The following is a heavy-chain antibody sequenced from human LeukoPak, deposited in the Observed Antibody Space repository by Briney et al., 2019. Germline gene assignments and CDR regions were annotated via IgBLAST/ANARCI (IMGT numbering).Heavy chain of an antibody. J-gene: IGHJ4*02. CDR2: IYPGDSDT. V-gene: IGHV5-51*01. Sequence: GESLKISCKGSGYSLTSYWIGWVRQMPGKGLEWMGIIYPGDSDTRYSPSFQGQVTISADKSISTAYLQWSSLKASDTAMYYCARQEHWNYGFSDYWGQGTLVTVSS. CDR1: GYSLTSYW. D-gene: IGHD1-7*01. CDR3: ARQEHWNYGFSDY.